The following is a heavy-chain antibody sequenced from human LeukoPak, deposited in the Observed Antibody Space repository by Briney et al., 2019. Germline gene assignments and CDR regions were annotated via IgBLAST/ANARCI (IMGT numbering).Heavy chain of an antibody. CDR2: ISAYNGNT. CDR1: GYTFTSYG. V-gene: IGHV1-18*01. J-gene: IGHJ3*02. CDR3: ARRDTYYYDSGGYSFDAFDI. Sequence: GASVKVSCKASGYTFTSYGISWVRQAPGQGLEWMGWISAYNGNTNYAQKLQGRVTMTTDTSTSTAYMELRSLRSDDTAVYYCARRDTYYYDSGGYSFDAFDIWGQGTMVTVSS. D-gene: IGHD3-22*01.